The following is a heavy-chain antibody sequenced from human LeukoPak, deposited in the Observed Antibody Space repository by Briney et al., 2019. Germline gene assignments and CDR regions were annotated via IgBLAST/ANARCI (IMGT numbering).Heavy chain of an antibody. CDR2: INAGNGNT. CDR1: GFTFSSYA. D-gene: IGHD1-26*01. CDR3: ASSSTPEWELLYY. J-gene: IGHJ4*02. V-gene: IGHV1-3*01. Sequence: PGRSLRLSCAASGFTFSSYAMHWVRQAPGQRLEWMGWINAGNGNTKYSQKFQGRVTITRDTSASTAYMELSSLRSEDTAVYYCASSSTPEWELLYYWGQGTLVTVSS.